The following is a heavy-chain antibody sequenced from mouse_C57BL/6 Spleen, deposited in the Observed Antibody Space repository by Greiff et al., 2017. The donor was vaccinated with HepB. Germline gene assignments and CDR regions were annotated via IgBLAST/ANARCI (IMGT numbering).Heavy chain of an antibody. J-gene: IGHJ3*01. D-gene: IGHD1-1*01. CDR2: IDPEDGET. V-gene: IGHV14-2*01. CDR1: GFNIKDYY. CDR3: ASYYYGSSYEPFAY. Sequence: VQLQQSGAELVKPGASVKLSCTASGFNIKDYYMHWVKQRTEQGLEWIGRIDPEDGETKYAPKFQGKATITADTSSNTAYLQLSSLTSEDTAVYYCASYYYGSSYEPFAYWGQGTLVTVSA.